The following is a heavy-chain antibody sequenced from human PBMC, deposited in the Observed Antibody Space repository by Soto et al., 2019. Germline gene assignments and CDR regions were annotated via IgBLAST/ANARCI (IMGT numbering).Heavy chain of an antibody. J-gene: IGHJ4*02. Sequence: SETLSLTCTVSGGSISSSSYYWGWIRQPPGKGLGWIGSIYYSGSTYYNPSLKSRVTISVDTSKNQFSLKLSSVTAADTAVYYCARLFPHSGSYLDYWGQGTLVTVSS. CDR3: ARLFPHSGSYLDY. D-gene: IGHD1-26*01. V-gene: IGHV4-39*01. CDR2: IYYSGST. CDR1: GGSISSSSYY.